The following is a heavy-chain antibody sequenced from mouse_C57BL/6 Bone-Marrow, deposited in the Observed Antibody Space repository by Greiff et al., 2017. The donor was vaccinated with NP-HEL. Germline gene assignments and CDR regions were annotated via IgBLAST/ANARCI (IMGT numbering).Heavy chain of an antibody. CDR3: ARPPSYYYGSSSWFAY. D-gene: IGHD1-1*01. V-gene: IGHV5-6*01. CDR2: ISSGGSYT. Sequence: EVQLVESGGDLVKPGGSLKLSCAASGFTFSSYGMSWVRQTPDKRLEWVATISSGGSYTYYPDSVQGRFTISRDNAKNTLYLHTSSLKSEDTAMYYCARPPSYYYGSSSWFAYWGQGTLVTVSA. J-gene: IGHJ3*01. CDR1: GFTFSSYG.